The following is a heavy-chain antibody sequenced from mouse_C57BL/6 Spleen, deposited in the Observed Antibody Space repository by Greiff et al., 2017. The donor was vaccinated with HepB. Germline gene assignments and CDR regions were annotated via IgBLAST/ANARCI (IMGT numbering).Heavy chain of an antibody. V-gene: IGHV1-52*01. D-gene: IGHD2-3*01. CDR1: GYTFTSYW. J-gene: IGHJ1*03. Sequence: QVQLQQPGAELVRPGSSVKLSCKASGYTFTSYWMHWVKQRPIQGLEWIGNIDPSDSETHYNQKFKDKATLTVDKSSSTAYMALSSLTSEDSAVYYCARRDDGYYGGYFDVWGTGTTVTVSS. CDR2: IDPSDSET. CDR3: ARRDDGYYGGYFDV.